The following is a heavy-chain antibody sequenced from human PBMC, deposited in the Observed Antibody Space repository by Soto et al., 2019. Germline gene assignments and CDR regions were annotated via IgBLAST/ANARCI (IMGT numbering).Heavy chain of an antibody. CDR1: GFTFNRYS. V-gene: IGHV3-64D*06. Sequence: PGGSLRLSCSASGFTFNRYSMQWVRQSPGKGLQFVSTISSNGGGTDYTDSVKGRFTISRDNSKKTLYLQMSRLRPGDTAVYYCVKDLFGMDVWGQGTTVTVSS. CDR2: ISSNGGGT. J-gene: IGHJ6*02. CDR3: VKDLFGMDV.